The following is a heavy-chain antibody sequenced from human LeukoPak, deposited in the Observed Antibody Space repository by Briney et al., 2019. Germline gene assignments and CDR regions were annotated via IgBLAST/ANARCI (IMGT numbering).Heavy chain of an antibody. CDR2: IYYSGST. CDR1: GGSISSSSYY. Sequence: SETLSLTCTVSGGSISSSSYYWGWIRQPPGKGLEWNGSIYYSGSTYYNPSLTSRVTISVDTSKNQFSLKLSSVTAADAAVYYCARGGSELGFTTYFDYWGQGTLVTVSS. CDR3: ARGGSELGFTTYFDY. D-gene: IGHD7-27*01. J-gene: IGHJ4*02. V-gene: IGHV4-39*01.